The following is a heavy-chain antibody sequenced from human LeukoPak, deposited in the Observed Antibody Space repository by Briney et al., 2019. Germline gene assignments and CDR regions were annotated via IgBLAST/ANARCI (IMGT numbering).Heavy chain of an antibody. CDR2: IKSKTDGGTT. CDR3: TTPGYYYGSGSSYYYMDV. Sequence: KAGGSLRLSCAASGFTVSSNYMSWVRQAPGKGLEWVGRIKSKTDGGTTDYAAPVKGRFTISRDDSKNTLYLQMNSLKTEDTAVYYCTTPGYYYGSGSSYYYMDVWGKGTTVTVSS. D-gene: IGHD3-10*01. CDR1: GFTVSSNY. V-gene: IGHV3-15*01. J-gene: IGHJ6*03.